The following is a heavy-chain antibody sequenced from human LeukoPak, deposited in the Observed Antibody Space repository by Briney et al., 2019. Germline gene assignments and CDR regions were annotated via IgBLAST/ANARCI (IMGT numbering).Heavy chain of an antibody. D-gene: IGHD3-3*01. Sequence: QPWGALRLSCTASGFTFGDYAMSWVRQAPGKGLEWVGFIRSKTHGGTTEYAASVKGRFSISRDDSKSIAYLQMNSLKTEDTAVYYCTRDGIPETNWSGYYIDYWGQGTLVTVSS. CDR1: GFTFGDYA. CDR3: TRDGIPETNWSGYYIDY. V-gene: IGHV3-49*04. CDR2: IRSKTHGGTT. J-gene: IGHJ4*02.